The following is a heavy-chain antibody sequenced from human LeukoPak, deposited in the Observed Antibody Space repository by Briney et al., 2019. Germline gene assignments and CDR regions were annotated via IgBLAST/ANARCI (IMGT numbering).Heavy chain of an antibody. CDR1: GYSFTNYW. Sequence: GESLKISCKGSGYSFTNYWIGWVRQMPGKGLKWMGIIYPGDSDTRYSPSFQGQVTISADKSISTAYLQWSSLKASDTAMYYCARTTYDYGDYNNWFDPWGQGTLVTVSS. V-gene: IGHV5-51*01. CDR2: IYPGDSDT. CDR3: ARTTYDYGDYNNWFDP. D-gene: IGHD4-17*01. J-gene: IGHJ5*02.